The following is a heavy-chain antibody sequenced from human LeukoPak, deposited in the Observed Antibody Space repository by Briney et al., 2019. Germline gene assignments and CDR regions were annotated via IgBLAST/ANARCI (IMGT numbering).Heavy chain of an antibody. CDR1: GGSISSYY. CDR2: IYYSGST. CDR3: ARSGRGSSAGFDY. Sequence: SETLSLTCTVSGGSISSYYWSWIRQPPGKGLEWIGYIYYSGSTNYTPSLKSRVTISVDTSKNQFSLKLNSVTAADTAVYYCARSGRGSSAGFDYWGQGTLVAVSS. V-gene: IGHV4-59*01. D-gene: IGHD3-10*01. J-gene: IGHJ4*02.